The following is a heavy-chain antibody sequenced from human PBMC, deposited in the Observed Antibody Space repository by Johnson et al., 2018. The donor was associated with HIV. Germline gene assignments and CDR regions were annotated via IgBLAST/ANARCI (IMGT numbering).Heavy chain of an antibody. CDR1: GFTLGSSD. CDR3: ARSYSSSSHDAFDI. J-gene: IGHJ3*02. D-gene: IGHD6-6*01. Sequence: EMQLVESGGGLVQRGGSLRLSCEASGFTLGSSDLPWVRQAPGKGLEWVSEIAPAGATYYPGSLTVRFTSSRENAKNALHLQMNSLRAEDTAVYYCARSYSSSSHDAFDIWGQGTMVRVSS. CDR2: IAPAGAT. V-gene: IGHV3-13*01.